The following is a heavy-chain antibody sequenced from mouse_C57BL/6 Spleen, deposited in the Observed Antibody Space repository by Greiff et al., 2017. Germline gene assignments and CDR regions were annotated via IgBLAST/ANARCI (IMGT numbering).Heavy chain of an antibody. CDR1: GFNIKDDY. Sequence: VQLQQSGAELVRPGASVKLSCTASGFNIKDDYMHWVKQRPEQGLEWIGRIDPENGDTEYAAKFKGKATITAEKSSNTAYLQLSSLTSEDTAVYSCTRYYCLSSITYWGQGTTLTVSS. V-gene: IGHV14-4*01. J-gene: IGHJ2*01. CDR2: IDPENGDT. CDR3: TRYYCLSSITY. D-gene: IGHD1-1*01.